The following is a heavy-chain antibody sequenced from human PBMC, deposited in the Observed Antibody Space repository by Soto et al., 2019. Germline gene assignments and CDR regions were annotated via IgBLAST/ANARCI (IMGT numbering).Heavy chain of an antibody. CDR3: ARSIAAAGTFDY. V-gene: IGHV1-18*01. CDR2: ISAYNGNT. CDR1: GYTFTSYG. J-gene: IGHJ4*02. Sequence: ASVKVSCKASGYTFTSYGISWVRQAPGQGLEWMGWISAYNGNTNYAQKLQGRVTMTTDTSTSTAYMELRSLRSDDTAVYYSARSIAAAGTFDYWGQGTLVTVSS. D-gene: IGHD6-13*01.